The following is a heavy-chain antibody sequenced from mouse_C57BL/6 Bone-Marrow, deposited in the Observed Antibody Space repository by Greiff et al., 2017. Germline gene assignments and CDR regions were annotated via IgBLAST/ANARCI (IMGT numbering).Heavy chain of an antibody. V-gene: IGHV1-81*01. J-gene: IGHJ4*01. CDR1: GYTFTSYG. D-gene: IGHD1-1*01. CDR2: IYPRSGNT. CDR3: ARSGDYGSSLYAMDY. Sequence: QVQLQQSGAELARPGASVKLSCKASGYTFTSYGISWVKQRTGQGLEWIGEIYPRSGNTYYNEKFKGKATLTADKSSSTAYMELRSLTSEDSAVYFCARSGDYGSSLYAMDYWGQGTSVTVSS.